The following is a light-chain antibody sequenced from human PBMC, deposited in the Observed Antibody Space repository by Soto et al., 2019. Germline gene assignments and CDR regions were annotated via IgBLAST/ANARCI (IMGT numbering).Light chain of an antibody. Sequence: QAVVTQSPSASASLGASVKLTCTLSSGHSSYATAWHQQQPEKGPRYLMKLKSDGSHSKGDGIPDRFSGSSSGAERYLTISSLQSEDEADYYCQTWATGIGVVFGGGTKLTVL. CDR3: QTWATGIGVV. CDR2: LKSDGSH. V-gene: IGLV4-69*01. CDR1: SGHSSYA. J-gene: IGLJ2*01.